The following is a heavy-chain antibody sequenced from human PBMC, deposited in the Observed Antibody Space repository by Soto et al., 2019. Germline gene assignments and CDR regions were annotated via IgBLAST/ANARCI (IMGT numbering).Heavy chain of an antibody. J-gene: IGHJ5*02. V-gene: IGHV3-7*04. CDR2: IKEDGSEK. Sequence: EVQLVESGGGLVQPGGSLRLSCAASGFTFSRYWISWVRQAPGKGLEWVANIKEDGSEKYYVDSVRGRFTISRDNAENSLYLQTNSLRVEDTAVYYCARVTLYSNGWYDLWGQGTRVTVSS. D-gene: IGHD6-19*01. CDR3: ARVTLYSNGWYDL. CDR1: GFTFSRYW.